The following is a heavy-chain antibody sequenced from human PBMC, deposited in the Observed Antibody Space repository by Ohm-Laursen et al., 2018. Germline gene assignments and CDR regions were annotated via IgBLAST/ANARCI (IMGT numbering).Heavy chain of an antibody. J-gene: IGHJ4*02. Sequence: SSVKVSCKASGYTLTTYYMHWVRQAPGQGLEWMGIINPSGGSTSYAQKFQGRVTMTRDTSTSTVYMELSSLRSEDTAVYYCACRSSSSGFDYWGQGTLVTVSS. V-gene: IGHV1-46*01. D-gene: IGHD6-6*01. CDR3: ACRSSSSGFDY. CDR1: GYTLTTYY. CDR2: INPSGGST.